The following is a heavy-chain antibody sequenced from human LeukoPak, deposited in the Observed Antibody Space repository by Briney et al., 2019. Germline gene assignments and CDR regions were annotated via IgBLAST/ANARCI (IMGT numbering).Heavy chain of an antibody. CDR1: GSYINNYY. CDR3: ARLLVQQLASIDY. CDR2: IYYSGST. J-gene: IGHJ4*02. D-gene: IGHD6-13*01. Sequence: SETLSLTCSVSGSYINNYYWGWIRQAPGKGPEWIGSIYYSGSTYYNPSLKSRVTISVDTSKNQFSLKLSSVTAADTAVYYCARLLVQQLASIDYWGQGTLVTVSS. V-gene: IGHV4-39*01.